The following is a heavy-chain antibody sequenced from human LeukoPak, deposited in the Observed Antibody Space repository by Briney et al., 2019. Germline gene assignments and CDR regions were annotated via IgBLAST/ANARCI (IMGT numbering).Heavy chain of an antibody. D-gene: IGHD2-15*01. J-gene: IGHJ6*02. V-gene: IGHV3-48*04. CDR3: ARMMCSGGSCYVDYYYGMDV. Sequence: EGSLRLSCAASGFTISNFIMNWVRQTPGKGLEWVSYISGGSSAIYYADSVKGRFTVSRDNAKNSLYLQMNSLRAEDTAVYYCARMMCSGGSCYVDYYYGMDVWGQGTTVTVSS. CDR2: ISGGSSAI. CDR1: GFTISNFI.